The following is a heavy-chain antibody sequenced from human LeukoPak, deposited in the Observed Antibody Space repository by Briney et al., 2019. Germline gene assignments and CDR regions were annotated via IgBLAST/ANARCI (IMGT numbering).Heavy chain of an antibody. CDR3: ARDLPSTSNWELDY. V-gene: IGHV1-2*06. CDR1: GYTFIDYF. Sequence: ASVKVSCKASGYTFIDYFIHWVRQAPGQGLEWMGRINPNSGGTDYAQNFQGRVTMTRDTSISIAYMELSRLRSDDTAVYYCARDLPSTSNWELDYWGQGILVTVSS. D-gene: IGHD7-27*01. J-gene: IGHJ4*02. CDR2: INPNSGGT.